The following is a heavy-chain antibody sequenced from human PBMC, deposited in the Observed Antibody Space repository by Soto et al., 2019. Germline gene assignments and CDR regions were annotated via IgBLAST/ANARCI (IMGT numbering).Heavy chain of an antibody. CDR3: ARGPPYYDILTGYYDPPYDYYYMDV. D-gene: IGHD3-9*01. CDR2: IYHSGST. CDR1: SGSISSSNW. Sequence: SETLSLTCAVSSGSISSSNWWSWVRQPPGKGLEWIGEIYHSGSTNYNPSLKSRVTISVDKSKNQFSLKLSSVTAADTAVYYCARGPPYYDILTGYYDPPYDYYYMDVWGKGTTVTVSS. V-gene: IGHV4-4*02. J-gene: IGHJ6*03.